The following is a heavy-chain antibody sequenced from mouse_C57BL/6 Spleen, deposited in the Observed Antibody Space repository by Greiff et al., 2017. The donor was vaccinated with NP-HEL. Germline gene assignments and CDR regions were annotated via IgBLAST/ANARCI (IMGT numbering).Heavy chain of an antibody. CDR1: GYAFTNYL. Sequence: QVELQQSGAELVRPGTSVKVSCKASGYAFTNYLIEWVKQRPGQGLEWIGVINPGSGGTNSNEKFKGKATLTAGKSSSPAYMKLSSLTSEDSAVYFCARSPMAYWYLDVWGTGTTVTVSS. CDR3: ARSPMAYWYLDV. J-gene: IGHJ1*03. CDR2: INPGSGGT. V-gene: IGHV1-54*01. D-gene: IGHD1-1*02.